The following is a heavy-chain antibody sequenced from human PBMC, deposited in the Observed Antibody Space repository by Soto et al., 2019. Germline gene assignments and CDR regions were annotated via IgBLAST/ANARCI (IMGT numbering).Heavy chain of an antibody. CDR1: GYTFTSYY. CDR3: ARGVMITFGGVGYFDY. D-gene: IGHD3-16*01. J-gene: IGHJ4*02. CDR2: INPSGGST. V-gene: IGHV1-46*01. Sequence: ASVKVSCKASGYTFTSYYMHWVRQAPGQGLEWMGIINPSGGSTSYAQKFQGRVTMTRDTSTSTVYMELSSLRSEDTAVYYCARGVMITFGGVGYFDYWGQGTLVTVSS.